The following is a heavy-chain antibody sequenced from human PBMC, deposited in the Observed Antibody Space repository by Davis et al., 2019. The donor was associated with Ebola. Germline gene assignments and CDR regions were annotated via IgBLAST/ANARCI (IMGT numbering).Heavy chain of an antibody. J-gene: IGHJ5*02. Sequence: AASVKVSCKASGYTFMRYGISWVRQAPGQGLEWMGWLNSHTGNTHYAQKLQGRVTMTTDTSTSTAYMDLRSLRSDDTAVYYCARDQFQDYSNYAQVRFDPWGQGTLVTVS. CDR3: ARDQFQDYSNYAQVRFDP. CDR1: GYTFMRYG. D-gene: IGHD4-11*01. V-gene: IGHV1-18*01. CDR2: LNSHTGNT.